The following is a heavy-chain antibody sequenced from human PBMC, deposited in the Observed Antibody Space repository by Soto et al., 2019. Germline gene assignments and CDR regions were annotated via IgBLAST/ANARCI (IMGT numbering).Heavy chain of an antibody. Sequence: QVPLVQSGGEVKKRGASVKVSFQASGYTFSDYAISWVRQAPGQGLEWMGWISASTRNTDQAQNFQGRVIMTLDTSTNTAYMELRTLRSDDTAVYYCVRCYCSVGSCYACWHFDLWGRGTLVTVSS. V-gene: IGHV1-18*01. CDR3: VRCYCSVGSCYACWHFDL. CDR2: ISASTRNT. CDR1: GYTFSDYA. J-gene: IGHJ2*01. D-gene: IGHD2-15*01.